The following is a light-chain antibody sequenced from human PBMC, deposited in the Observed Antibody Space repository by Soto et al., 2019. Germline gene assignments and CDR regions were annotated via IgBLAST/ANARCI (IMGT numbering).Light chain of an antibody. Sequence: DIPMTQSPSSLSASVGGRVTITCRASQGISTWLAWYQQKPVKAPKLLIYAASTLQSGVPSRFSGRGSGTGFTLRISSLQPEDCEAYDRQQLNSPPITFCQGARLEIK. CDR1: QGISTW. J-gene: IGKJ5*01. V-gene: IGKV1-12*01. CDR2: AAS. CDR3: QQLNSPPIT.